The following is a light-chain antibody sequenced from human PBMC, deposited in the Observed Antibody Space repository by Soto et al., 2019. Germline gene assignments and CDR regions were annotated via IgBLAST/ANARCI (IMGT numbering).Light chain of an antibody. J-gene: IGKJ1*01. CDR3: QQYGNSPRT. V-gene: IGKV3-20*01. CDR1: QSVSSY. Sequence: EIVLTQSPGTLSLSPGERATLSCRASQSVSSYLAWYQQRRGQAPRLLIYAASSRATSIPDRFSGSGSGTDFTLTISRLEPEDFAVYFCQQYGNSPRTFGQGTK. CDR2: AAS.